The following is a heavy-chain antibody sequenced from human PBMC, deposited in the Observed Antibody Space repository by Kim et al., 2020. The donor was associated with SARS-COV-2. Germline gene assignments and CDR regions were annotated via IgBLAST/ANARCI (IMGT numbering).Heavy chain of an antibody. J-gene: IGHJ4*02. V-gene: IGHV3-33*05. D-gene: IGHD6-19*01. Sequence: GGSLRLSCAASGITFNTYGMHWVRQAPGKGLEWVAVISYDGTNKYYADSVKGRFTISRDNSQSALYLQMNSLRAEDTAVYYCATDTTGWFDYWGQGTLVTVSS. CDR2: ISYDGTNK. CDR3: ATDTTGWFDY. CDR1: GITFNTYG.